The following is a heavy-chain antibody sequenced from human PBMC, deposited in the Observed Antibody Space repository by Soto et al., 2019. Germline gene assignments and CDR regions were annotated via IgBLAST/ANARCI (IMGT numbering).Heavy chain of an antibody. D-gene: IGHD3-10*01. Sequence: ASVKVSCKASGYTFTSYAMHWVRQAPGQRLEWMGWINAGNGNTKYSQKFQGRVTITRDTSASTAYMELSSLRSEDTAVYYCARHLGDQDAFDIWGQGTMVTVSS. V-gene: IGHV1-3*01. CDR2: INAGNGNT. CDR1: GYTFTSYA. CDR3: ARHLGDQDAFDI. J-gene: IGHJ3*02.